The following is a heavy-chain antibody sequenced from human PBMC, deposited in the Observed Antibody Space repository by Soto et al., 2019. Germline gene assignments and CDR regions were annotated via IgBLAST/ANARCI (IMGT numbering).Heavy chain of an antibody. CDR1: GGTFNNYA. Sequence: QVQLVQSGPEMKKPGSAMRVSCKASGGTFNNYAMNWVRQAPGQGLEWMGGIIPIFDSRNYAQKFQGRVTITVDESTNTAYMDLSSLRFEDTAVYYCARSIGSGGVIGGFDYWGQGTLVTVSS. CDR3: ARSIGSGGVIGGFDY. J-gene: IGHJ4*02. CDR2: IIPIFDSR. D-gene: IGHD3-16*02. V-gene: IGHV1-69*01.